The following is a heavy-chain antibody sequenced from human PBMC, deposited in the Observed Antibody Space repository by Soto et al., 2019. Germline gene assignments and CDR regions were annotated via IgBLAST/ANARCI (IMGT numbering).Heavy chain of an antibody. CDR1: GYTFTSYV. J-gene: IGHJ6*02. V-gene: IGHV1-18*01. Sequence: ASVKVSCKASGYTFTSYVISWVRQAPGQGLEWMGWISAYSDNTNYAQNLQGRVTMTTDTSTSTAYMELRSLRSDDTAVYYCARDIYDFWSGFGDDGKDLSGQGTTVTVSS. CDR2: ISAYSDNT. D-gene: IGHD3-3*01. CDR3: ARDIYDFWSGFGDDGKDL.